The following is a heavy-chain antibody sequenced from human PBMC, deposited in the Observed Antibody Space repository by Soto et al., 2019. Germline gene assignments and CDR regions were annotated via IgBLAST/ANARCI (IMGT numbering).Heavy chain of an antibody. CDR1: GFTLSSHA. J-gene: IGHJ4*02. CDR3: ARDDEGGSDCDLGY. V-gene: IGHV3-30-3*01. CDR2: ILSDGSNK. Sequence: QVQLVESGGGVVQPGRSLRLSCAVSGFTLSSHAMHWVRQAPGKGLEWVALILSDGSNKYYADSVKGRFTTSRDNSKNTVYLQMNSLSVKDTAVYYCARDDEGGSDCDLGYWGQGALVTVSS. D-gene: IGHD1-26*01.